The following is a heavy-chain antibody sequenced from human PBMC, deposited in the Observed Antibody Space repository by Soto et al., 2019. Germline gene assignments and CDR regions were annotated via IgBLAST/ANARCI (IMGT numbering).Heavy chain of an antibody. CDR2: VSGGGLIT. V-gene: IGHV3-23*01. Sequence: GGSLRLSCAASGFTFGSYAMSWVRQSPGKGLEWVSSVSGGGLITYYADSVKGRFTMSRDYSKNTLYLQMNSLRAEDTAIYYCVKRRETASGTGEFDYWGQGTLVTVSS. J-gene: IGHJ4*02. CDR1: GFTFGSYA. CDR3: VKRRETASGTGEFDY. D-gene: IGHD5-18*01.